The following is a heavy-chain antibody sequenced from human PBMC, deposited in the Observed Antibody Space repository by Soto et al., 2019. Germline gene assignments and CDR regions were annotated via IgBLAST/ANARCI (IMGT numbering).Heavy chain of an antibody. Sequence: PSETLSLTCTVSGGSISSGGYYWSWIRQHPGKGLEWIGYIYYSGSTYHNPSLKSRVTISVDTSKNQFSLKLSSVTAADTAVYYCARAAHYSSPFRWFDPWGQGTLVTVSS. CDR2: IYYSGST. CDR3: ARAAHYSSPFRWFDP. J-gene: IGHJ5*02. CDR1: GGSISSGGYY. D-gene: IGHD6-13*01. V-gene: IGHV4-31*03.